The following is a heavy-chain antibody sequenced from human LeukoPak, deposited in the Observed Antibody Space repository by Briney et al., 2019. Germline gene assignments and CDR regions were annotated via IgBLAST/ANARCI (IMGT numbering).Heavy chain of an antibody. D-gene: IGHD6-13*01. CDR2: IYSGGST. V-gene: IGHV3-66*01. CDR3: AKDYSSSWYFDY. Sequence: GGSLRLSCAASGFTVSSNYMSWVRQAPGKGLEWVSVIYSGGSTYYADSVKGRFTISRDNSKNTLYLQMNSLRAEGTAVYYCAKDYSSSWYFDYWGQGTLVTVSS. J-gene: IGHJ4*02. CDR1: GFTVSSNY.